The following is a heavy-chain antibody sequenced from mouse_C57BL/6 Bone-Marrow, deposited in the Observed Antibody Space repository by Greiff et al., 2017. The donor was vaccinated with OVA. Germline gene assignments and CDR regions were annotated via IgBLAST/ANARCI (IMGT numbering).Heavy chain of an antibody. Sequence: EVKLQESGGGLVQPGGSLKLSCAASGFTFSDYGMAWVRQAPRKGPEWVAFISNLAYSIYYADTVTGRFTISRENAKNTLYLEMSSLRSEDTAMYYCARRGGSSYDWYFDVWGTGTTVTVSS. CDR3: ARRGGSSYDWYFDV. V-gene: IGHV5-15*04. J-gene: IGHJ1*03. CDR2: ISNLAYSI. D-gene: IGHD1-1*01. CDR1: GFTFSDYG.